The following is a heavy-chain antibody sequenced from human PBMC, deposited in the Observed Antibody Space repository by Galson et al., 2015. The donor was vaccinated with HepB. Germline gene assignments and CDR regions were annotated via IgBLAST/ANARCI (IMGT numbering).Heavy chain of an antibody. V-gene: IGHV3-23*01. CDR2: ISGGGDDA. D-gene: IGHD2-15*01. Sequence: SLRLSCAASGFTFSTYAMTWVRQAPGKGLEWVSLISGGGDDAYDADSVKGRFTISRDNSKNTLYLQMNSLRVEDTAVYYCAKDEKFCSGAGCQIYWGQGTLVTVSS. J-gene: IGHJ4*02. CDR1: GFTFSTYA. CDR3: AKDEKFCSGAGCQIY.